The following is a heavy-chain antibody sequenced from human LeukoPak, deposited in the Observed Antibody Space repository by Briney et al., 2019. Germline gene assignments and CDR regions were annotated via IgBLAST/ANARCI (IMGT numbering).Heavy chain of an antibody. Sequence: ASVKVSCKASGYTFTSYDINWVRQATGQGLEWMGWINPNSGGTNYAQKFQGRVTMTRDTSISTAYMELSRLRSDDTAVYYCARLGDGGIWGQGTLVTVSS. CDR2: INPNSGGT. V-gene: IGHV1-2*02. CDR3: ARLGDGGI. D-gene: IGHD4-23*01. CDR1: GYTFTSYD. J-gene: IGHJ4*02.